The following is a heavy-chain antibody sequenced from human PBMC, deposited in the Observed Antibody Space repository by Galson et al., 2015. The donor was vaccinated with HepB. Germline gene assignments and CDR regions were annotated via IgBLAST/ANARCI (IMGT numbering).Heavy chain of an antibody. Sequence: SLRLSCAASGFISSMYWMHWVRQAPGKGLEWVANIKEDGSEKKYVDSVKGRFTISRDNAKNSLYLQMNSLRAEDTAIYYCARVKRGEWYSFYYYGMDVWGQGTTVTVSS. V-gene: IGHV3-7*05. D-gene: IGHD3-10*01. CDR3: ARVKRGEWYSFYYYGMDV. CDR1: GFISSMYW. CDR2: IKEDGSEK. J-gene: IGHJ6*02.